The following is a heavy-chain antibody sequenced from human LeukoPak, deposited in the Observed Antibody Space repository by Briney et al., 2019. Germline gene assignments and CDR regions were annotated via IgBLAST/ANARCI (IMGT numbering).Heavy chain of an antibody. D-gene: IGHD3-9*01. J-gene: IGHJ5*02. CDR1: GFSFSTYG. V-gene: IGHV3-23*01. CDR2: ISGSGGST. CDR3: AKDAGQGAHFDWLLVGWFDP. Sequence: GGSLRLSCAASGFSFSTYGMSWVRQAPGKGLEWVSAISGSGGSTYYADSVKGRFTISRDNSKNTLYLQMNSLRAEDTAVYYCAKDAGQGAHFDWLLVGWFDPWGQGTLVTVSS.